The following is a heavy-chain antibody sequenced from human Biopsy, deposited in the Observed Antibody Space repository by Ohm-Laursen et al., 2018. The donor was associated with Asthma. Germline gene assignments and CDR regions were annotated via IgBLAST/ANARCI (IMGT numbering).Heavy chain of an antibody. V-gene: IGHV3-30-3*01. CDR1: GFSFHNYP. J-gene: IGHJ4*02. CDR2: TSYDGANN. Sequence: SLRLSCTASGFSFHNYPMHWVRQTPGKGLEWVALTSYDGANNYYADSVKGRFTISRDNSENTVSLQMNSLTTADTAVYYCARSKVAGRSYYFDYWGQGTLVTVSS. CDR3: ARSKVAGRSYYFDY. D-gene: IGHD6-19*01.